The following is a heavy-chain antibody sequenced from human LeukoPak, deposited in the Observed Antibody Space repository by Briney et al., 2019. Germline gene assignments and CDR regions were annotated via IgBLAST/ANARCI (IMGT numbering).Heavy chain of an antibody. Sequence: ASVKVSCKASGYTFTSYSIHWVRQAPGQGLEWMGVINPSGGTTRFAQRFQGRVTMTRDTSTSTVYMELTSLRSEDTAVYYCARSIDYRGQGTLVTVPS. V-gene: IGHV1-46*01. CDR1: GYTFTSYS. CDR3: ARSIDY. CDR2: INPSGGTT. J-gene: IGHJ4*02.